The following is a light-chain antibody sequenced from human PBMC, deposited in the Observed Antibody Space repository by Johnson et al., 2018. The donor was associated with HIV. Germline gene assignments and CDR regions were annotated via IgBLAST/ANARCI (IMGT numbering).Light chain of an antibody. V-gene: IGLV1-51*02. CDR2: ENN. CDR3: GTWDSSLSSGGV. CDR1: SSNIGNNY. J-gene: IGLJ1*01. Sequence: QSVLTQPPSVSAAPGQKVTISCSGSSSNIGNNYVSWYQQLPGTAPKLLIYENNKRPSGIPDRFSGSKSGTSATLGITGLPTGAEADYYCGTWDSSLSSGGVFVTGTKVTVL.